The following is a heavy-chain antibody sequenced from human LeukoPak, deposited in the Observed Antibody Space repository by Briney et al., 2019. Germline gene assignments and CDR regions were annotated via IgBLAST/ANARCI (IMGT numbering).Heavy chain of an antibody. J-gene: IGHJ6*03. Sequence: SESLSLTCLVSGGSISSHYMSWIRQPPGKGLEWIGYIYYSGSTNYNPSLKSRETLLVDPSKHQFSLKLSSVTAADTAGYYCARHIVSNWNDARGYYYFMDVCGEGATVTVSS. D-gene: IGHD1-20*01. CDR3: ARHIVSNWNDARGYYYFMDV. V-gene: IGHV4-59*11. CDR1: GGSISSHY. CDR2: IYYSGST.